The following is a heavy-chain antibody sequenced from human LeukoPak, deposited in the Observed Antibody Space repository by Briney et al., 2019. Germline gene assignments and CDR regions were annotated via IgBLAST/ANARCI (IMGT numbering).Heavy chain of an antibody. Sequence: PSETLSLNCTVSGGSISSSSYYWGWIRQPPGKGLEWIGSIYYSGSTYYNPSLKSRVTISVDTSKNQFSLKLSSVTAADTAVYYCARGLRFLEWLANPDYWGQGTLVTVSS. CDR2: IYYSGST. V-gene: IGHV4-39*01. CDR1: GGSISSSSYY. D-gene: IGHD3-3*01. CDR3: ARGLRFLEWLANPDY. J-gene: IGHJ4*02.